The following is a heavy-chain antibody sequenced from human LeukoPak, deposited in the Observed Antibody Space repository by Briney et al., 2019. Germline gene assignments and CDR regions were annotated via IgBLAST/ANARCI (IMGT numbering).Heavy chain of an antibody. J-gene: IGHJ3*02. CDR2: IYYSGST. Sequence: SETLSLTCAVYGGSFSGYYWSWIRQPPGKGLEWIGYIYYSGSTNYNPSLKSRVTISVDTSKNQFSLKLSSVTAADTAVYYCARARDSSGPDAFDIWGQGTMVTVSS. CDR3: ARARDSSGPDAFDI. D-gene: IGHD3-22*01. CDR1: GGSFSGYY. V-gene: IGHV4-59*01.